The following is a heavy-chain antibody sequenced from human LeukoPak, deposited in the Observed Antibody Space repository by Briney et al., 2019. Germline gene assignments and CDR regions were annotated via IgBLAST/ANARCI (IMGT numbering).Heavy chain of an antibody. CDR1: GYTFTSYG. V-gene: IGHV1-18*01. CDR3: ARAPHAYYGSGSYYNPPYYFDY. D-gene: IGHD3-10*01. J-gene: IGHJ4*02. CDR2: ISAYNGNT. Sequence: ASVKVSCKASGYTFTSYGISWVRQAPGQGLXWMGWISAYNGNTNYAQKLQGRVTMTTDTSTSTAYMELRSLRSDDTAVYYCARAPHAYYGSGSYYNPPYYFDYWGQGTLVTVSS.